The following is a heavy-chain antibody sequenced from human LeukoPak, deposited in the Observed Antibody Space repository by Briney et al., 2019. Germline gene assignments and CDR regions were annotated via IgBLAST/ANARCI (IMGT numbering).Heavy chain of an antibody. D-gene: IGHD6-6*01. V-gene: IGHV3-30*02. CDR2: IRYDGSNK. J-gene: IGHJ4*02. CDR3: AKVGRSAFDY. CDR1: GFTVSSYC. Sequence: GGSVRLSCAASGFTVSSYCMHWVRQAPGKGREWVAFIRYDGSNKYYADSVRGGFTISRDNSKNTLYLQMNSLRAEDTAVYYCAKVGRSAFDYWGQGTLVTVSS.